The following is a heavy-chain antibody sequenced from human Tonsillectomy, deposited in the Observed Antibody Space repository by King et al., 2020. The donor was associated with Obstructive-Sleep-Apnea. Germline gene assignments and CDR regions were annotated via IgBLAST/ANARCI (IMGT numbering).Heavy chain of an antibody. CDR1: RFTFSSYG. CDR2: ISYDGSNK. CDR3: AKANYGDYSLGY. V-gene: IGHV3-30*18. J-gene: IGHJ4*02. D-gene: IGHD4-17*01. Sequence: VQLVESGGGVVQPGRSLRLSCATSRFTFSSYGMHWVRQAPGKGLEGGAVISYDGSNKHYADSVKGRFTISRDNSKNTLYLQMNSLRAEDTAVYYCAKANYGDYSLGYWGQGTLVTVSS.